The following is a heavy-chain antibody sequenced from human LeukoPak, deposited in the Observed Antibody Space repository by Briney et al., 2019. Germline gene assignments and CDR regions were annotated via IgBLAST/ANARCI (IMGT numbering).Heavy chain of an antibody. CDR1: GFTFDDYA. V-gene: IGHV3-43*02. D-gene: IGHD2-15*01. Sequence: GGSLRLSCAASGFTFDDYATHWVRQAPREGLEWVSLISGGGGSTYYADSVRGRFTISRDNSKNSLYLQMDSLRTEDTAFYYCAKEIDTLGTNAFDIWGQGTMVTVSS. CDR3: AKEIDTLGTNAFDI. CDR2: ISGGGGST. J-gene: IGHJ3*02.